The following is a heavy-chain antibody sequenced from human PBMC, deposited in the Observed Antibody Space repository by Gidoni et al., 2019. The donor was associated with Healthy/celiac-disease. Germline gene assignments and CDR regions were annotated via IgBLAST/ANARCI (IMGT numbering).Heavy chain of an antibody. CDR1: GFTFDDYA. CDR3: AKGYCSSTSCYSAFDI. CDR2: ISWNSGSI. Sequence: EVQLVESVGGLVQPGRSLRLPWPASGFTFDDYAMHWVRQAPGKGLGWVSGISWNSGSIGYADSVKGRFTISRDNAKNSLYLQMNSLRAEDTALYYCAKGYCSSTSCYSAFDIWGQGTMVTVSS. J-gene: IGHJ3*02. D-gene: IGHD2-2*01. V-gene: IGHV3-9*01.